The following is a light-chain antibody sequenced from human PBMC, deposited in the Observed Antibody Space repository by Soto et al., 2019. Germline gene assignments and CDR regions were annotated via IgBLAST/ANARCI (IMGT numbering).Light chain of an antibody. J-gene: IGKJ2*03. CDR2: GAS. Sequence: EIVMTQSPATLSVSTGERATLSCRASQSVSSNLAWYQQKPGQAPRLLIYGASTRATGIPARFSGSGSGTEFTLTISSLQSEDFAVYYCQQYNNWPGFGQGTKLEIK. CDR1: QSVSSN. V-gene: IGKV3-15*01. CDR3: QQYNNWPG.